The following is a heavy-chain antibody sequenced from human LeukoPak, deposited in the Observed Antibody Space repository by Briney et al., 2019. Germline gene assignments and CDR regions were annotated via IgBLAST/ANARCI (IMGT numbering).Heavy chain of an antibody. CDR3: AMGPLGPFDY. V-gene: IGHV1-46*01. CDR1: GYTFTNYY. D-gene: IGHD1-26*01. CDR2: INPSGGSS. J-gene: IGHJ4*02. Sequence: ASVKVSCKASGYTFTNYYMHWVRQAPGQGLEWVGVINPSGGSSTYAQKFQDRVTMTRDTSTSTVYMEVSSLRSEDTAMCYCAMGPLGPFDYWGQGTLVTVSS.